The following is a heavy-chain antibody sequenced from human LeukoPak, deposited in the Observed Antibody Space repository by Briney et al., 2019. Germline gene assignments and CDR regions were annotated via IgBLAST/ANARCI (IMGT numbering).Heavy chain of an antibody. V-gene: IGHV3-48*04. J-gene: IGHJ5*02. D-gene: IGHD6-13*01. CDR3: AREIAAADYHDGFDP. Sequence: PGGSLRLSCAASGFTFSSYSMNWVRQAPGKGLEWVSYISSSGSTIYYADSVKGRFTISRDNAKNSLYLQMNSLRAEDTAVYYCAREIAAADYHDGFDPWGQGTLVTVSS. CDR1: GFTFSSYS. CDR2: ISSSGSTI.